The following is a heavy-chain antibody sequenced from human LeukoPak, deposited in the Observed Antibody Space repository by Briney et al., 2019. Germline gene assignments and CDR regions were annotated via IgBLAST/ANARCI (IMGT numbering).Heavy chain of an antibody. Sequence: GGSLRLSCAASGLTFSSYVMSWVRQAPGKGLEWVAGISSGGGTTYYADSVKGRFTISRDNSKNTLYLQMNSLRVEDTAVYYCAKDLPKITIFGALQHWGQGTPVSVSS. J-gene: IGHJ1*01. D-gene: IGHD3-3*01. CDR3: AKDLPKITIFGALQH. CDR1: GLTFSSYV. CDR2: ISSGGGTT. V-gene: IGHV3-23*01.